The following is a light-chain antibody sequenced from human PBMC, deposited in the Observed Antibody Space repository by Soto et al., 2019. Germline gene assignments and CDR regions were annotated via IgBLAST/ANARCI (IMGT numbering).Light chain of an antibody. V-gene: IGKV3-15*01. CDR2: GAS. CDR3: QQYYNWPRT. J-gene: IGKJ1*01. Sequence: EIVLTQSPATLSLSPGERATLSCRASQSVSSNLAWYKQKPGQAPRLLIYGASTRATGIPDRFSGSGSGTEVTLSISSLQSEDFEVYYCQQYYNWPRTFGQGTKVDIK. CDR1: QSVSSN.